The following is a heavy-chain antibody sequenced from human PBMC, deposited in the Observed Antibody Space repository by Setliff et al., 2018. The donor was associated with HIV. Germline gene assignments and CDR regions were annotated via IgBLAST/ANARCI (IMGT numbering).Heavy chain of an antibody. J-gene: IGHJ4*02. V-gene: IGHV1-24*01. CDR1: GYTLTELS. CDR3: ASPGSLYLDY. Sequence: ASVKVSCKISGYTLTELSIHWVRQAPGKGLEWMANFDPEDGETFYAQKFQGRLTMTEDTSTDTAYMELSSLRSDDTAVYYCASPGSLYLDYWGQGTLVTVSS. CDR2: FDPEDGET.